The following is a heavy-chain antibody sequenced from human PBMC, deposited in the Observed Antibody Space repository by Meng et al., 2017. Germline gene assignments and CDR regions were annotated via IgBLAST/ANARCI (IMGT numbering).Heavy chain of an antibody. CDR3: AKARVLWFGESSDY. Sequence: GESLKISCAASGFTFSSYAVSWVRQAPGKGLEWVSAISGSGGSTYYADSVKGRFTISRDNSKNTLYLQMNSLRAEDTAVYYCAKARVLWFGESSDYWGQGTLVTVSS. CDR1: GFTFSSYA. CDR2: ISGSGGST. V-gene: IGHV3-23*01. D-gene: IGHD3-10*01. J-gene: IGHJ4*02.